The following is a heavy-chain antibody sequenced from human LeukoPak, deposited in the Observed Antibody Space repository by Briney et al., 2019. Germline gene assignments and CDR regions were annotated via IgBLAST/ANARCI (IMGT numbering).Heavy chain of an antibody. J-gene: IGHJ4*02. Sequence: ASVKVSCKASGYTFTGYYMHWVRQAPGQGLEWMGRIIPILGIANYAQKFQGRVTITADKSTSTAYMELSSLRSEDTAVYYCARESSSDYWGQGTLVTVSS. V-gene: IGHV1-69*04. CDR2: IIPILGIA. D-gene: IGHD6-6*01. CDR1: GYTFTGYY. CDR3: ARESSSDY.